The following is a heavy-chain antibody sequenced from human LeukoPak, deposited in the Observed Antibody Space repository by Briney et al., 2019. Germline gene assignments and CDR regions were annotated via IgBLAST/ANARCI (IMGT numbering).Heavy chain of an antibody. Sequence: SQTLSLTCTVSGGSISSGDYYWSWIRQPPGKGLEWIGYIYYSGSTSYNPSLKSRVTILVDTSKNQFSLKLSSMTAADTAVYYCARVSTDYYYYYGMDVWGQGTTVTVSS. V-gene: IGHV4-30-4*08. CDR1: GGSISSGDYY. CDR2: IYYSGST. CDR3: ARVSTDYYYYYGMDV. J-gene: IGHJ6*02.